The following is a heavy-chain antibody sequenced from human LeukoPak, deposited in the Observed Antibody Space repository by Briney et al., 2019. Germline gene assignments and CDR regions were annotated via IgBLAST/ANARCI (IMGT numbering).Heavy chain of an antibody. D-gene: IGHD3-22*01. CDR3: ARLSYDSSGYYGWFDP. CDR2: IYYSGST. V-gene: IGHV4-59*08. CDR1: GGSISSYY. Sequence: SETLSLTCTVSGGSISSYYWSWIRQPPGKGLEWIGYIYYSGSTNYNPSLKSRVTISVDTSKNQFSLKLSSVTAADTAVYYCARLSYDSSGYYGWFDPWGRGTLVTVSS. J-gene: IGHJ2*01.